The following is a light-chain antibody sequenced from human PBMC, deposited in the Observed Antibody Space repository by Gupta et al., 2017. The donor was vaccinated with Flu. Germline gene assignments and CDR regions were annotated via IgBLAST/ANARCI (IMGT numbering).Light chain of an antibody. CDR3: QQYNNWRT. J-gene: IGKJ4*01. CDR2: ETS. CDR1: HSVSNK. V-gene: IGKV3-15*01. Sequence: EILMTQSPSTLSVSPGERATLSCRASHSVSNKLAWYQQKPGQAPRLLIHETSTRVNGTPARFSGSGSGTDFTLTSSVLQAEDSAVYYWQQYNNWRTFGGGTKVEIK.